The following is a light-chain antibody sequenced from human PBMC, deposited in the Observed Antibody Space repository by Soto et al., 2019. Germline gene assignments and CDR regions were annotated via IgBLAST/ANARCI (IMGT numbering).Light chain of an antibody. Sequence: QSALTQPASVSGSPGQSITISCTGTSSDVGGYNYVSWYQQHPGKAPKFIIYDVSNRPSGVSNRFSGSKSGNTASLTISGLKAEDEADSYCSSYTTSNTRQIVFGTGTKLTVL. J-gene: IGLJ1*01. CDR2: DVS. CDR3: SSYTTSNTRQIV. V-gene: IGLV2-14*01. CDR1: SSDVGGYNY.